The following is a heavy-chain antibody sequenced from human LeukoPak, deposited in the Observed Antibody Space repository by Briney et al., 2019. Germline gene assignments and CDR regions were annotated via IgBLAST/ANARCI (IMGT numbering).Heavy chain of an antibody. V-gene: IGHV4-34*01. CDR3: ARHVGGSYYYYYYGMDV. Sequence: SETLSLTCAVYGGSFSGYYWSWIRQPPGKGLEWIGEINHSGSTNYNPSLKSRVTISVDTSKNQFSLKLSSVTAADTAVYYCARHVGGSYYYYYYGMDVWGQGTTVTVSS. D-gene: IGHD1-26*01. J-gene: IGHJ6*02. CDR2: INHSGST. CDR1: GGSFSGYY.